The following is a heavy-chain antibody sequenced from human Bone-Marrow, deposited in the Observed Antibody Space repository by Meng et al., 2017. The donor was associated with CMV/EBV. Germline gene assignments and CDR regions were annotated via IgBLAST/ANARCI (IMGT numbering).Heavy chain of an antibody. Sequence: QVQWGRVGGGVKKPGSSVKFSWKASGGTFSSYAISWVRQAPGQGLEWMGGIIPIFGTANYAQKFQGRVTITADESTSTAYMELSSLRSEDTAVYYCARAPTTYYYDSSGYNNWFDPWGQGTLVTVSS. V-gene: IGHV1-69*12. CDR2: IIPIFGTA. CDR1: GGTFSSYA. J-gene: IGHJ5*02. D-gene: IGHD3-22*01. CDR3: ARAPTTYYYDSSGYNNWFDP.